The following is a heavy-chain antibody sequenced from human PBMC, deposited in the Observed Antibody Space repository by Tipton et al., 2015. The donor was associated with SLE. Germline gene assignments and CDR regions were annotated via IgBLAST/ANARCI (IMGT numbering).Heavy chain of an antibody. CDR3: ARYQRGVVATADY. CDR1: GFDFSYSG. D-gene: IGHD5-12*01. Sequence: SLRLSCAASGFDFSYSGMHWVRQAPGKGLEWVAFIRYDGNKKYESDSVKDRFTISRDNSQNTLYLQMNSLRAEDTAVYYCARYQRGVVATADYWGQGTLVTVFS. V-gene: IGHV3-30*02. J-gene: IGHJ4*02. CDR2: IRYDGNKK.